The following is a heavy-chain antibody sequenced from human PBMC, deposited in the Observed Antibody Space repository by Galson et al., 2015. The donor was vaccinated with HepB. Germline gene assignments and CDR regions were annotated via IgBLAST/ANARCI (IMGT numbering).Heavy chain of an antibody. D-gene: IGHD3-10*01. Sequence: CAISGDSVSSNSAAWNWIGQSPSRGLEWLGRTYYRSKWYNDYAVSVKSRITINPDTSKNQFSLQLNSVTPEDTAVYYCARAYYGSGSYYTSYGMDVWGQGTTVTVSS. CDR2: TYYRSKWYN. V-gene: IGHV6-1*01. J-gene: IGHJ6*02. CDR3: ARAYYGSGSYYTSYGMDV. CDR1: GDSVSSNSAA.